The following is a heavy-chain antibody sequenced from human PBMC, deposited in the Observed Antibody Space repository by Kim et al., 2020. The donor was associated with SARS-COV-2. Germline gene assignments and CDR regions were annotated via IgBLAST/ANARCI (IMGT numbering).Heavy chain of an antibody. CDR2: ISYDGSNK. D-gene: IGHD6-6*01. CDR1: GFTFSSYA. V-gene: IGHV3-30-3*01. CDR3: AREKIAARRGLRYGMDV. Sequence: GGSLRLSCAASGFTFSSYAMHWVRQAPGKGLEWVAVISYDGSNKYYADSVKGRFTISRDNSKNTLYLQMNSLRAEDTAVYYCAREKIAARRGLRYGMDVWGQGTTVTVSS. J-gene: IGHJ6*02.